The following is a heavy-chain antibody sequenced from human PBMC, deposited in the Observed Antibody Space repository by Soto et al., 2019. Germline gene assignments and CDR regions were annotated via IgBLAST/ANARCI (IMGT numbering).Heavy chain of an antibody. V-gene: IGHV3-30*14. CDR2: ISSDGATK. Sequence: GGSLRLSCTASGFAFRSHAMQWVREAPGKGLEWVAVISSDGATKYVADSLKGRFTISRDNFESTMSLQMNHLRPEDTALYYCATSSVRLAAAGRLARWGPGSL. D-gene: IGHD6-13*01. CDR1: GFAFRSHA. J-gene: IGHJ4*02. CDR3: ATSSVRLAAAGRLAR.